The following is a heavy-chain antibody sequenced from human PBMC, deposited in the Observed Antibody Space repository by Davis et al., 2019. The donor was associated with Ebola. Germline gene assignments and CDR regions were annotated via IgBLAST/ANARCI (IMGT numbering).Heavy chain of an antibody. CDR2: INPNFGGK. J-gene: IGHJ5*02. CDR1: GYTFTNYY. CDR3: ARGHTYGRWDDWFDP. Sequence: ASVKVSCKASGYTFTNYYIHWVRQAPGQGLEWMGRINPNFGGKIYAQKFQDRVTMTIDTSINTAYMELDRLRSDDTAVFYCARGHTYGRWDDWFDPWGQGTLVTVSS. D-gene: IGHD5-18*01. V-gene: IGHV1-2*06.